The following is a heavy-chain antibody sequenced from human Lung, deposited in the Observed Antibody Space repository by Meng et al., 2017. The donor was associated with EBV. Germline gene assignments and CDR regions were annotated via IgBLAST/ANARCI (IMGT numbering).Heavy chain of an antibody. J-gene: IGHJ5*01. Sequence: VVSVGAFVQPGGYLWASCEVSELTFSRYWLDWVRQVPGEGLVWVSRINEYGSITNYADSVKGRFTISRDNAKNTLYLQMNSLRAEDTGLYFCSRDLAGSDDSWGQGTLVTVSS. D-gene: IGHD1-14*01. CDR2: INEYGSIT. V-gene: IGHV3-74*01. CDR1: ELTFSRYW. CDR3: SRDLAGSDDS.